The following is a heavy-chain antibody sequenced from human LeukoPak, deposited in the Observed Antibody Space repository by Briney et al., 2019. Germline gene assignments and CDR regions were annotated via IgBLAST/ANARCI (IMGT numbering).Heavy chain of an antibody. Sequence: GGSLRLSCAASGFTFSSYGMHWVRQAPGKGLEWVAVISYDGSNKYYADSVKGRFTISRDNSKNTLYLQMNSLRAEDTAEYYCAKGGGYYYYYGMDVWGQGTTVTVSS. J-gene: IGHJ6*02. D-gene: IGHD2-15*01. V-gene: IGHV3-30*18. CDR3: AKGGGYYYYYGMDV. CDR2: ISYDGSNK. CDR1: GFTFSSYG.